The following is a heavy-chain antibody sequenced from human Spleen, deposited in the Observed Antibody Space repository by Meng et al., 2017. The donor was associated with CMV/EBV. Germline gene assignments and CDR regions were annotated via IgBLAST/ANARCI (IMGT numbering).Heavy chain of an antibody. J-gene: IGHJ2*01. CDR2: IYYSGST. Sequence: QVPLQGPRPGLVTPHQTLSLTCPVYGGSISSGDYYWSWIRQPPGKGLEWIGYIYYSGSTYYNPSLKSRVTISVDTSKNQFSLKLSSVTAADTAVYYCARSPYCGGDCRLFDLWGRGTLVTVSS. V-gene: IGHV4-30-4*08. CDR3: ARSPYCGGDCRLFDL. D-gene: IGHD2-21*02. CDR1: GGSISSGDYY.